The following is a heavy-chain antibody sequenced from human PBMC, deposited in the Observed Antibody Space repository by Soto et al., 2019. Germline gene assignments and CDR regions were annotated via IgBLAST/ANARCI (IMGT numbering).Heavy chain of an antibody. CDR1: GFTFSNAW. CDR2: IKSKTDGGTT. D-gene: IGHD3-10*01. Sequence: PGGSLRLSCAASGFTFSNAWMNWVRQAPGKGLEWVGRIKSKTDGGTTDYAAPVKGRFTISRDDSKNTLYLQMNSLKTEDTAVYYCNLALTMVRGVKVFPVSDPWGQGTLVTVSS. V-gene: IGHV3-15*07. J-gene: IGHJ5*02. CDR3: NLALTMVRGVKVFPVSDP.